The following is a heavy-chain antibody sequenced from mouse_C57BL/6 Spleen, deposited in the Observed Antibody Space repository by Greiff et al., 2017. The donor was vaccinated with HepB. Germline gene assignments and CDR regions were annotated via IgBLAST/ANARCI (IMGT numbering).Heavy chain of an antibody. CDR2: ILPGSGST. J-gene: IGHJ4*01. Sequence: QVQLQQSGAELMKPGASVKLSCKATGYTFTGYWIEWVKQTPGHGLEWIGEILPGSGSTNYNDKFKGKATFTADTSSNTDYMQLSSLTTEDSVIYYCAYSYGSSHCYAIDYWGQGTSVTVSS. V-gene: IGHV1-9*01. D-gene: IGHD1-1*01. CDR1: GYTFTGYW. CDR3: AYSYGSSHCYAIDY.